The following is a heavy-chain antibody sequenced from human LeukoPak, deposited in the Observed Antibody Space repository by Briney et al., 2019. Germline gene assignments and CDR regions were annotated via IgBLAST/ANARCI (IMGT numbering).Heavy chain of an antibody. CDR2: VYYTGFT. Sequence: SETRSLTCTVSGGSISTYYWSWIRQSPGKGLEWIGYVYYTGFTDYNPSLKSRVTISVDTSQNQFSLKLSSVTAADTAVYYCVRGAAEVAGILTYWGQGTLVTVSS. CDR1: GGSISTYY. D-gene: IGHD6-19*01. CDR3: VRGAAEVAGILTY. V-gene: IGHV4-59*01. J-gene: IGHJ4*02.